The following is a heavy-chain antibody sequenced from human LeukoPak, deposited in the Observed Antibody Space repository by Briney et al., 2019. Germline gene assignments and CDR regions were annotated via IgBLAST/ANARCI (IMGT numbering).Heavy chain of an antibody. CDR3: ASTSEDIVVVVDATVRGAFDI. J-gene: IGHJ3*02. V-gene: IGHV4-39*01. Sequence: SETLSPTCTVSGGSISSSSYYWGWIRQPRGKGLEWIGSIYYSGSTYYNPSLKSRVTISVDTSKNQFSLKLSSVTAADTAVYYCASTSEDIVVVVDATVRGAFDIWGQGTMVTVSS. CDR1: GGSISSSSYY. CDR2: IYYSGST. D-gene: IGHD2-15*01.